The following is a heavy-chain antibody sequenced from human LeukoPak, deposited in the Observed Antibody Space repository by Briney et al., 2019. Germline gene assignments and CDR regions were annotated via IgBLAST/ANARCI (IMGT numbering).Heavy chain of an antibody. Sequence: GGSLRLSCAASGFTFDDYAMHWVRQAPGKGLEWVSGISWNSGSIGYADSVKGRFTTSRDNAKNSLYLQMNSLRAEDTAVYYCARDEVYYYDSSGTPRANYYYYMDVWGKGTTVTVSS. CDR2: ISWNSGSI. V-gene: IGHV3-9*01. CDR3: ARDEVYYYDSSGTPRANYYYYMDV. D-gene: IGHD3-22*01. J-gene: IGHJ6*03. CDR1: GFTFDDYA.